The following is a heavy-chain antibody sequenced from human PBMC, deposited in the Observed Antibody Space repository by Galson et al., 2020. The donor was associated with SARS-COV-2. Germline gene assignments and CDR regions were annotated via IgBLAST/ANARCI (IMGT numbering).Heavy chain of an antibody. J-gene: IGHJ4*02. CDR2: ISYDGSNK. D-gene: IGHD3-22*01. CDR1: GFTFSSYG. CDR3: AKGSALSTYYYDSSGYDFDY. V-gene: IGHV3-30*18. Sequence: GESLKISCAASGFTFSSYGMHWVRQAPGKGLEWVAVISYDGSNKYYADSVKGRFTISRDNSKNTLYLQMNSLRAEDTAVYYCAKGSALSTYYYDSSGYDFDYWGQGTLVTVFS.